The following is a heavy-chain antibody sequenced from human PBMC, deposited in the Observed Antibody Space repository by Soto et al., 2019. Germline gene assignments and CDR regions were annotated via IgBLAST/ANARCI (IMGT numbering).Heavy chain of an antibody. CDR3: ARGNDYYDSSGYSTGGVYYFDY. Sequence: ASVKVSCKASGYTFTGYYMHWVRQAPGQGLEWMGWINPNSGGTNYAQKFQGWVTMTRDTSISTAYMELSRLRSDDTAVYYCARGNDYYDSSGYSTGGVYYFDYWGQGTLVTVSS. J-gene: IGHJ4*02. V-gene: IGHV1-2*04. CDR1: GYTFTGYY. CDR2: INPNSGGT. D-gene: IGHD3-22*01.